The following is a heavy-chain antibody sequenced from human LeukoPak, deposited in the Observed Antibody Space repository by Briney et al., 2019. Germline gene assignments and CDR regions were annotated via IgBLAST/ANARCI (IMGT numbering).Heavy chain of an antibody. J-gene: IGHJ4*02. CDR3: ARDHLDIVPTIYSF. V-gene: IGHV1-18*01. CDR2: ISPHNGNT. Sequence: ASVKVSCKASGYTFSTYGITWVRQAHGQGLEWLGWISPHNGNTNYAQKFQGRVTLTADTSANTAYLELRSLRSDDTALYYCARDHLDIVPTIYSFWGQGTLVTVSS. CDR1: GYTFSTYG. D-gene: IGHD5-12*01.